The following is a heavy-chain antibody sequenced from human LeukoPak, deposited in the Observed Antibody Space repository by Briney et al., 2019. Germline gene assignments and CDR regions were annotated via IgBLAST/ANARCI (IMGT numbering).Heavy chain of an antibody. J-gene: IGHJ6*03. CDR2: IYYSGST. V-gene: IGHV4-59*01. Sequence: SETLSLTCTVSGGSISSYYWSWIRQPPGKGLEWIGYIYYSGSTNYNPSLKSRVTISVDTSKNQFSLKLSSVTAADTAVYYCARVLSGSSFSYYYYYMDVWGKGTTVTVSS. D-gene: IGHD6-6*01. CDR1: GGSISSYY. CDR3: ARVLSGSSFSYYYYYMDV.